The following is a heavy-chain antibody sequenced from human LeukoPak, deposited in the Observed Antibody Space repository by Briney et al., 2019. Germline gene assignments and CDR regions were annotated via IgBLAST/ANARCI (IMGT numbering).Heavy chain of an antibody. CDR3: ARAPDYYDSSGYYSGDAFDI. CDR1: GGSISSSSYH. D-gene: IGHD3-22*01. V-gene: IGHV4-39*07. CDR2: IYYSGST. J-gene: IGHJ3*02. Sequence: SETLSLTCTVSGGSISSSSYHWGWIRQPPGKGLEWIGSIYYSGSTYYNPSLKSRVTISVDTSKNQFSLKLSSVTAADTAVYYCARAPDYYDSSGYYSGDAFDIWGQGTMVTVSS.